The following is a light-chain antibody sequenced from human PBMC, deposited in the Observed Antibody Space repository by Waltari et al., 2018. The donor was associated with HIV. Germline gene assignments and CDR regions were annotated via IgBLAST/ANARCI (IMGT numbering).Light chain of an antibody. CDR3: QQYYSLPFT. J-gene: IGKJ3*01. CDR2: WAS. CDR1: QSVLYSASSKNY. Sequence: DIVMTQFPDSLVVSLGGRATITSKSSQSVLYSASSKNYLAWDQQKPGQSPKLLIYWASTRESGVPDRFSGGGSETDFTLTISSLQAEDVAVYYCQQYYSLPFTFGPGTKVDIK. V-gene: IGKV4-1*01.